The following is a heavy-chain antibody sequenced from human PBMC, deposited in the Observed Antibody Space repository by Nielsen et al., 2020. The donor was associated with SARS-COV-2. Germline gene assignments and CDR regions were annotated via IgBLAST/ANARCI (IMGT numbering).Heavy chain of an antibody. D-gene: IGHD6-6*01. V-gene: IGHV3-30*18. J-gene: IGHJ5*02. CDR1: GFTFSSYG. CDR2: ISYDGSNK. CDR3: AKDRDSSSSGALS. Sequence: GESPKISCAASGFTFSSYGMHWVRQAPGKGLEWVAVISYDGSNKYYADSVKGRFTISRDNSKNTLYLQMNSLRAEDTAVYYCAKDRDSSSSGALSWGQGTLVTVSS.